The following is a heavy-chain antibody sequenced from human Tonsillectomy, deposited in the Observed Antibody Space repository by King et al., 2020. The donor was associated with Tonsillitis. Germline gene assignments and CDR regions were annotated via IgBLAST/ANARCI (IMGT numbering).Heavy chain of an antibody. Sequence: VQLVESGGGVVQPGRSLRLSCAASGFTFSSYGMHWVRQAPGKGLEWVAVISYDENNKYYADSVKGRFTISRDNSKNTLFLQMNSLRAADTAVYYCAKGGAPHVWGQGPLVTVSS. CDR2: ISYDENNK. J-gene: IGHJ4*02. D-gene: IGHD3-10*01. CDR1: GFTFSSYG. CDR3: AKGGAPHV. V-gene: IGHV3-30*18.